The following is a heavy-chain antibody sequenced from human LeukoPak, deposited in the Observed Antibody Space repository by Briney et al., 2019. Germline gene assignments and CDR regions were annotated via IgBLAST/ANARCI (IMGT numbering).Heavy chain of an antibody. CDR2: MYYSGST. V-gene: IGHV4-59*08. CDR1: GGSTSNYY. D-gene: IGHD6-13*01. Sequence: SETLSLTCTVSGGSTSNYYWSWIRQPPGKGLEWIGYMYYSGSTNYSPSLKSRVTMSADTSKNQFSLKLSSVTAADTAVYYCARHYHRRLSQQLSSFDYWGQGTLVTVSS. CDR3: ARHYHRRLSQQLSSFDY. J-gene: IGHJ4*02.